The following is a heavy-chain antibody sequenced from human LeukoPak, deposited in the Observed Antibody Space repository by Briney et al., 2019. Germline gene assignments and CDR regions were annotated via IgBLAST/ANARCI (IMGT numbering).Heavy chain of an antibody. CDR1: GFTFSNYW. CDR3: ARDNDAFDI. CDR2: IKQDRSEK. Sequence: GGSLRLSCAASGFTFSNYWMNWVRQAPGKGLEWVANIKQDRSEKYYVDSVKGRFTISRDNAKNSLYLQMNSLRAEDTAVYYCARDNDAFDIWGQGTMVTVSS. V-gene: IGHV3-7*01. J-gene: IGHJ3*02.